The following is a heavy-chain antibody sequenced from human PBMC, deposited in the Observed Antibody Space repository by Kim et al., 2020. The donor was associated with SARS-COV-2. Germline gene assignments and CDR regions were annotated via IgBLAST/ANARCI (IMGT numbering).Heavy chain of an antibody. CDR3: ARVGAGYSYYYGMDV. Sequence: DSVKGRFTISRDNCKNTVDLQMNGRRAGDAAVYYCARVGAGYSYYYGMDVWGQGTTVTVSS. J-gene: IGHJ6*02. V-gene: IGHV3-66*01. D-gene: IGHD6-13*01.